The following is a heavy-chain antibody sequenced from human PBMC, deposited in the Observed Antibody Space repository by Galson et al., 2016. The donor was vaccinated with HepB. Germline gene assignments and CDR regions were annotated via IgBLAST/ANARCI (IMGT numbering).Heavy chain of an antibody. Sequence: SLRLSCTASGFTVRYIPMRWVRQAPGQGLEWIAALSSLRGSTDYADSVKGRVRISRDNSTNTPYLHMSTLRPEDTAVYYCVKSDPMSLVDYWGQGTLVTVSS. CDR2: LSSLRGST. V-gene: IGHV3-64D*08. CDR1: GFTVRYIP. CDR3: VKSDPMSLVDY. D-gene: IGHD3-22*01. J-gene: IGHJ4*02.